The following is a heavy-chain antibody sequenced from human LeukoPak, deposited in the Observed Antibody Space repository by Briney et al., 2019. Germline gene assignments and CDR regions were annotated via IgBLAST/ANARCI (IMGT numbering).Heavy chain of an antibody. D-gene: IGHD1-26*01. Sequence: GGSLRLSCAASGFTFSSYWMHWVRQAPGKGLEWVSAISGSGGSTYYADSVKGRFTISRDNSKNTLYLQMNSLRAEDTAVYYCAKTREWELPNDAFDIWGQGTMVTVSS. CDR3: AKTREWELPNDAFDI. CDR1: GFTFSSYW. V-gene: IGHV3-23*01. J-gene: IGHJ3*02. CDR2: ISGSGGST.